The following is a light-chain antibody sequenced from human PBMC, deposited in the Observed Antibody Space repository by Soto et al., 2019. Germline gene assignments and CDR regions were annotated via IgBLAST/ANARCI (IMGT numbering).Light chain of an antibody. CDR1: SSDIGAYDY. Sequence: QSVLTQPASVSGSPGQSITISCSGTSSDIGAYDYVSWYQQHPGRAPKLIIYEVSHRFSGPSYRFSGSKSGTSASLAISGLQYEAEAYYYCAACDDSLNGYVFVTGTKVTVL. V-gene: IGLV2-14*03. J-gene: IGLJ1*01. CDR2: EVS. CDR3: AACDDSLNGYV.